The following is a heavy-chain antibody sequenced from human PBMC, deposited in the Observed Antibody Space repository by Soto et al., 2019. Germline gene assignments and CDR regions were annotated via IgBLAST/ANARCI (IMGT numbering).Heavy chain of an antibody. V-gene: IGHV3-23*01. J-gene: IGHJ4*02. CDR2: ISGSGGGK. CDR3: ARNLGIFDY. D-gene: IGHD1-7*01. Sequence: EVQLLESGGGLVQPGGSLRLSCEASGFTFSTSAISWVRQAPGTGLEWVSTISGSGGGKYYADSVNGRFTISGDNSKKRLFLQMNSLRAEDTALYYCARNLGIFDYWGQGTLVTVSS. CDR1: GFTFSTSA.